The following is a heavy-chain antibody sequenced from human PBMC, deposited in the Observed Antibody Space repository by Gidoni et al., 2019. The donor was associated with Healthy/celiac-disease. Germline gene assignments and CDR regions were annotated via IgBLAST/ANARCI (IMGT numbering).Heavy chain of an antibody. CDR3: ARVPPRGYYYYMDV. CDR2: ISSSSSYI. J-gene: IGHJ6*03. V-gene: IGHV3-21*01. CDR1: GFTFSSYS. Sequence: EVQLVESGGGLVKPGGSLRLSCAASGFTFSSYSMNWVRQAPGKGLEWVSSISSSSSYIYYADSVKGRFTISRDNAKNSLYLQMNSLRAEDTAVYCCARVPPRGYYYYMDVWGKGTTVTVSS.